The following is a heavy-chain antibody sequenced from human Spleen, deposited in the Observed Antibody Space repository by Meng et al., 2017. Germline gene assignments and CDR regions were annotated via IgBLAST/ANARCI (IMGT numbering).Heavy chain of an antibody. D-gene: IGHD3-9*01. CDR3: SRVAILTGYYAGSYHYGMDV. CDR2: ISASGSTI. Sequence: GGSLRLSCAASRFAFTNYEMNWIRQAPGKGLEWVSYISASGSTIYYADSVKGRFTISRDNARNSLYLQMTSLRAEDTAVYYCSRVAILTGYYAGSYHYGMDVWGQGTTVTVSS. V-gene: IGHV3-48*03. J-gene: IGHJ6*02. CDR1: RFAFTNYE.